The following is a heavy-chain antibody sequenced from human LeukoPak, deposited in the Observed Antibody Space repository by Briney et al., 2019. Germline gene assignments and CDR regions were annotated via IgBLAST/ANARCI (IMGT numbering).Heavy chain of an antibody. J-gene: IGHJ3*02. CDR2: INPNSGGT. V-gene: IGHV1-2*04. CDR3: ARDRPWDSSSRYAFDI. CDR1: GYSITSYD. Sequence: ASVKVSCKASGYSITSYDINWVRQAPGQGLEWMGWINPNSGGTNYAQKFQGWVTMTRDTSISTAYMELSRLRSDDTAVYYCARDRPWDSSSRYAFDIWGQGTMVTVSS. D-gene: IGHD6-13*01.